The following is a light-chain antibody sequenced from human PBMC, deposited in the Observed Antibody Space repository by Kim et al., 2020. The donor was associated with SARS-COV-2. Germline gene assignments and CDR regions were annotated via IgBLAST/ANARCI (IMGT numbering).Light chain of an antibody. Sequence: PGGRVTLPCASSTGAVTSGHYPYWFQQKPGEAPRTVIYVTTQKASWTPALFSGSLVGEKAALTLSGAQPEDEADYYCLLVLGGGRVFGGGTQLTVL. CDR3: LLVLGGGRV. CDR1: TGAVTSGHY. J-gene: IGLJ3*02. CDR2: VTT. V-gene: IGLV7-46*01.